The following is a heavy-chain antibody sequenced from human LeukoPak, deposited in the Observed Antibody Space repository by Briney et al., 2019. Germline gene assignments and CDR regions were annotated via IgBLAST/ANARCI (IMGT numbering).Heavy chain of an antibody. V-gene: IGHV4-59*08. CDR1: GVSISNYD. J-gene: IGHJ4*02. CDR3: ARRAPYSYEWSTLDY. D-gene: IGHD5-18*01. Sequence: SETLSLTCTVFGVSISNYDWSWIRQPPGKGLEWIGYIYYSGSTNYNPSLKSRVTISVDTSKNQFSLKLSSVTAADTAVYYCARRAPYSYEWSTLDYWGQGTLVTVSS. CDR2: IYYSGST.